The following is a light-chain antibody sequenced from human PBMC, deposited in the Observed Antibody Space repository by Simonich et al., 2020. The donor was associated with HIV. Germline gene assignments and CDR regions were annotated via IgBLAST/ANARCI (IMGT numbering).Light chain of an antibody. Sequence: IGMTQSPATLSVSPGKRATLPCRASQSVSSNVAGYQQRPGQAPRLLIYGASSRATGIPDRFSGSGSGTDFTLTISRLEPEDFAVYYCQQYGSSPWTFGQGTKVEIK. J-gene: IGKJ1*01. CDR2: GAS. CDR3: QQYGSSPWT. CDR1: QSVSSN. V-gene: IGKV3-20*01.